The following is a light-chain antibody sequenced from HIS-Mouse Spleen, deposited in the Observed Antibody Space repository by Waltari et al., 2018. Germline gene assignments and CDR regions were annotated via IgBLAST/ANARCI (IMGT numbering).Light chain of an antibody. J-gene: IGKJ1*01. CDR3: QQLNSYPS. CDR2: AAS. Sequence: DIQFTQSPSFLSASVGDRVTITCRASPGISSYLAWYQQKPGKAPKLLIYAASTLQSGVPSRFSGSGSGTEFTLTISSLQPEDFATYYCQQLNSYPSFGQGTKVEIK. CDR1: PGISSY. V-gene: IGKV1-9*01.